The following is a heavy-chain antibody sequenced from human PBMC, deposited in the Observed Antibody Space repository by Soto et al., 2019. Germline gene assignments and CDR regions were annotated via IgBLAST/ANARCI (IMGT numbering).Heavy chain of an antibody. CDR3: ARERGGMTTVTD. CDR2: IYYSGST. Sequence: SETLSLTCTVSGGSISSYYWSWIRQPPGKGLEWIGYIYYSGSTNYNPSLKSRVTISVDTSKNQFSLKLSSVTAADTAVYYCARERGGMTTVTDWGQRTLVTVSS. CDR1: GGSISSYY. V-gene: IGHV4-59*01. J-gene: IGHJ4*02. D-gene: IGHD4-4*01.